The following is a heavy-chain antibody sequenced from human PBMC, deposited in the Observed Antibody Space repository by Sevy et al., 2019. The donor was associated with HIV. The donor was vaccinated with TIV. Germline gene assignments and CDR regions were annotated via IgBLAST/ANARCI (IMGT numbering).Heavy chain of an antibody. J-gene: IGHJ4*02. Sequence: SETLSLTCTVSGGSISSGSDYWSWIRQPAGKGLEWIGRIYTSGSTNYNPSLKSRVTISVDTSKNQFSLKLSSVTAADTAVYYCAREWPGAVAALHFDYWGQGTLVTVSS. CDR3: AREWPGAVAALHFDY. V-gene: IGHV4-61*02. D-gene: IGHD6-19*01. CDR2: IYTSGST. CDR1: GGSISSGSDY.